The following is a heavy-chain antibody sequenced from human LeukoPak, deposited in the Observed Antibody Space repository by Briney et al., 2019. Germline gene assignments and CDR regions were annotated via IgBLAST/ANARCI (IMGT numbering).Heavy chain of an antibody. CDR2: ISGNGVST. Sequence: PGGSLRLSCAASGFTFSNYAMSWVRQAPGKGLEWVSPISGNGVSTWYADSVKGRFTISRDNSKNTLYLQMNSLRAEDTAVYYCAKDSSSAWFDPWGQGTLVTVSS. V-gene: IGHV3-23*01. J-gene: IGHJ5*02. CDR1: GFTFSNYA. CDR3: AKDSSSAWFDP.